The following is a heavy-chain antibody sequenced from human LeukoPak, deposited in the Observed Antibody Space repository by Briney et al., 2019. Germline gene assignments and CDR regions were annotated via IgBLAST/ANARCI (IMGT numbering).Heavy chain of an antibody. D-gene: IGHD7-27*01. J-gene: IGHJ4*02. CDR3: AKDGGLWVSAHWGDS. CDR1: GFTFSSYT. CDR2: TTTSDVNT. V-gene: IGHV3-23*01. Sequence: TGGSLRLSCAASGFTFSSYTMSWVRQAPGKGLEWVSTTTTSDVNTYYADSVKGRFTVSRDNSKNTLFLQMNSLRAEDTAVYYCAKDGGLWVSAHWGDSWGRGALVAVSS.